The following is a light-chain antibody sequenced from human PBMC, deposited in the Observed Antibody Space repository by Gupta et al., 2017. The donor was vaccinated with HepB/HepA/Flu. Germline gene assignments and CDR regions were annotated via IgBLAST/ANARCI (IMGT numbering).Light chain of an antibody. CDR2: WAS. CDR1: QSVLYSSNNKNY. V-gene: IGKV4-1*01. J-gene: IGKJ2*04. Sequence: DIVMTQSPDSLAVSLGERATLNCKSSQSVLYSSNNKNYLAWYQQKPGQPPKVLIYWASTRESGVPDRFSGGGSGTDFTLTISSLQAEDVAVYYCQQYYSTPRSFGQGTKLEIK. CDR3: QQYYSTPRS.